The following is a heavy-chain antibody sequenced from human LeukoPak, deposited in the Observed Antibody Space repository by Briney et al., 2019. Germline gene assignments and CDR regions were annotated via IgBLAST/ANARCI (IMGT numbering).Heavy chain of an antibody. D-gene: IGHD7-27*01. V-gene: IGHV4-59*01. CDR2: IHYSGYT. CDR1: GGSISNYY. CDR3: ARHWGSDWYFDL. Sequence: KPSETLSLTCAVSGGSISNYYCSWIRQPPGKGLEWLGYIHYSGYTNYSPSLKSRVTISVDTSKNQFSLNLSSVTAADTAVYYCARHWGSDWYFDLWGRGTLVTVSS. J-gene: IGHJ2*01.